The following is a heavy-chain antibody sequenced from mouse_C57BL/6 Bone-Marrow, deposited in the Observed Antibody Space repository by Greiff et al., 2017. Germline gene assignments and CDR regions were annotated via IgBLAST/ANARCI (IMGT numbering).Heavy chain of an antibody. CDR2: ISSGGSYT. D-gene: IGHD3-2*02. Sequence: EVKLVESGGDLVKPGGSLKLSCAASGFTFSSYGMSWVRQTPDKRLEWVATISSGGSYTYYPDSVKGRFTISRDNAKNTLYLQMSSLNSEDTAMYYCARRGQLRLRDAMDYWGQGTSVTVSS. J-gene: IGHJ4*01. CDR3: ARRGQLRLRDAMDY. CDR1: GFTFSSYG. V-gene: IGHV5-6*02.